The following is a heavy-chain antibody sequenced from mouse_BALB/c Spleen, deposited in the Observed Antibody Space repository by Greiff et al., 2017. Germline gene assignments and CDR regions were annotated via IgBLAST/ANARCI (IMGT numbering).Heavy chain of an antibody. J-gene: IGHJ1*01. CDR1: GFTFSSYD. Sequence: EVMLVESGGGLVKPGGSLKLSCAASGFTFSSYDMSWVRQTPEKRLEWVAYISSGGGSTYYPDTVKGRFTISRDNAKNTLYLQMSSLKSEDTAMYYCARHRDYGNLYWYFDVWGAGTTVTVSS. CDR3: ARHRDYGNLYWYFDV. V-gene: IGHV5-12-1*01. CDR2: ISSGGGST. D-gene: IGHD2-1*01.